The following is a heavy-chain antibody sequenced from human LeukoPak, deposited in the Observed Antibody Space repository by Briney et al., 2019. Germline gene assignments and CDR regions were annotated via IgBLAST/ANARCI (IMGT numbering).Heavy chain of an antibody. J-gene: IGHJ4*02. CDR3: ARPTAMAAYYFDY. CDR2: ISYDGSNK. V-gene: IGHV3-30-3*01. CDR1: GFTFSSYA. Sequence: GRSLRLSCAASGFTFSSYAMHWVRQAPGKGLEWVAVISYDGSNKYYADSVKGRFTLSRDNSKNTLYLQMNSLRAEDTAVYYCARPTAMAAYYFDYWGQGTLVTVSS. D-gene: IGHD5-18*01.